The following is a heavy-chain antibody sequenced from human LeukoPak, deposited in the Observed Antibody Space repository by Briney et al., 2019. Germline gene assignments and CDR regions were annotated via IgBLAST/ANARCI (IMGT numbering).Heavy chain of an antibody. J-gene: IGHJ4*02. CDR2: IYYSGST. CDR3: ARAHSSGSYYFDY. Sequence: SETLSLTCTVSGGSISSYYWSWIRQPPGKGLEWIGYIYYSGSTNYNPSLKSRVTISVDTSKNQFSLKLSSVTAADTAVYYCARAHSSGSYYFDYWGQGTLVTVPS. D-gene: IGHD6-19*01. CDR1: GGSISSYY. V-gene: IGHV4-59*01.